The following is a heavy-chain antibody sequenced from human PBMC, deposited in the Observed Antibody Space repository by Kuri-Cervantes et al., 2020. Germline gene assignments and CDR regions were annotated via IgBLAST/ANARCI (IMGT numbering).Heavy chain of an antibody. J-gene: IGHJ4*02. CDR2: IKQDGSEK. V-gene: IGHV3-7*01. CDR1: GFTFSSYW. Sequence: GESLKISCAASGFTFSSYWMSWVRQAPGKGLEWVANIKQDGSEKYYVDSVKGRFTISRDNAKNSLYLQMNSLRAEDTAVYYCARGDPGDFDYWGQGTLVTVSS. CDR3: ARGDPGDFDY.